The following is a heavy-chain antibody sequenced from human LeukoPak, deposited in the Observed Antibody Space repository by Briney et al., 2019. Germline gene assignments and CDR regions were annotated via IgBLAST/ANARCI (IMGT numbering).Heavy chain of an antibody. J-gene: IGHJ3*02. D-gene: IGHD6-19*01. CDR3: AREEQWLIDHGFET. Sequence: SETLSLTCTVSGGSISSYFWSWIRQTPDIGLERIGYIYYNGNTHYNPSLQSRVSMSVDTSKNQFSLKLSSVTAADTATYYCAREEQWLIDHGFETWGQGKMVTVSS. CDR1: GGSISSYF. CDR2: IYYNGNT. V-gene: IGHV4-59*01.